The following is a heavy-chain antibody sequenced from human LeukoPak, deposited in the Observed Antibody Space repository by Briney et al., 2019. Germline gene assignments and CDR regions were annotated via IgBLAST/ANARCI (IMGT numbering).Heavy chain of an antibody. CDR2: ISGSGGST. V-gene: IGHV3-23*01. J-gene: IGHJ6*02. D-gene: IGHD2-15*01. CDR3: AKDREDCSGSSCYSGYYYYYGMDV. CDR1: GFTFSSYA. Sequence: GGSLRLSCAASGFTFSSYAMSWVRQAPGKGLEWVSAISGSGGSTYYADSVKGRFTISRDNSKNTLYLQMNSLRAEDTAVYYCAKDREDCSGSSCYSGYYYYYGMDVWGQGTTVTVSS.